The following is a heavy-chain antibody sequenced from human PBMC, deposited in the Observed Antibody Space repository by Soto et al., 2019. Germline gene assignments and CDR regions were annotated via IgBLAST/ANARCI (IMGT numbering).Heavy chain of an antibody. CDR1: GYTFTSYG. Sequence: GASVKVSCKASGYTFTSYGISWVRQAPGQGLEWMGWISAYNGNTNYAQKLQGRVTMTTDTSTSTAYMELRSLRSDDTAVYYCATRAFIACGDAFDIWGQGTMVTVSS. CDR2: ISAYNGNT. CDR3: ATRAFIACGDAFDI. V-gene: IGHV1-18*01. J-gene: IGHJ3*02.